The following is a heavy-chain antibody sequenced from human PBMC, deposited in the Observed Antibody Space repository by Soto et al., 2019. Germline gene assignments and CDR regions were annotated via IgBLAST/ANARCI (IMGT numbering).Heavy chain of an antibody. CDR3: AREPDSSGYYQPSRHLDY. CDR1: GFTFSSYG. CDR2: IWYDVSNK. V-gene: IGHV3-33*01. J-gene: IGHJ4*02. D-gene: IGHD3-22*01. Sequence: QVQLVESGGGVVQPGRSLRLSCAASGFTFSSYGMHWVRQAPGKGLEWVAVIWYDVSNKYYADSVKGRFTISRDNSNNTLYLQMNSLRAEDTAVYYCAREPDSSGYYQPSRHLDYWGQGTLVTVSS.